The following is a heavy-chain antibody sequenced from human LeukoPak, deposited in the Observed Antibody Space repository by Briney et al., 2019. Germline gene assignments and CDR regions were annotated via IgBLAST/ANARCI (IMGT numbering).Heavy chain of an antibody. Sequence: GGSLRLSCAASGFTFSSYGMSWVRQAPGKGLEWVSSITDSGGRTYYADSVKGRFTISRDNSKNTVYLQMNSLRAEDTAIYYCAKDISRYFDWIIGAFDIWGQGTMVTVSS. V-gene: IGHV3-23*01. D-gene: IGHD3-9*01. J-gene: IGHJ3*02. CDR1: GFTFSSYG. CDR2: ITDSGGRT. CDR3: AKDISRYFDWIIGAFDI.